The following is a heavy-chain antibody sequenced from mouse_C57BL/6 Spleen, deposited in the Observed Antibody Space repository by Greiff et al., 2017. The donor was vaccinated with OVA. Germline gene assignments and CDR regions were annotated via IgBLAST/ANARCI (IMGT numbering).Heavy chain of an antibody. Sequence: VQLQQSGAELVKPGASVKISCKASGYAFSSYWMNWVKQRPGKGLEWIGQIYPGDGDTNYNGKFKGKATLTADKSSSTAYMQLSSLTSEDSAVYFCARRKSVVATDYFDYWGQGTTLTVSS. J-gene: IGHJ2*01. V-gene: IGHV1-80*01. CDR3: ARRKSVVATDYFDY. CDR2: IYPGDGDT. D-gene: IGHD1-1*01. CDR1: GYAFSSYW.